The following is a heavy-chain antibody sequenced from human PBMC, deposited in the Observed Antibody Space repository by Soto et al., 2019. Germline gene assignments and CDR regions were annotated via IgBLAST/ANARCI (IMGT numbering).Heavy chain of an antibody. CDR1: GYTFTSYG. V-gene: IGHV1-18*01. CDR2: ISAYNGNT. J-gene: IGHJ4*02. CDR3: ATSGDSSGYYYVDY. Sequence: VASVKVSCKASGYTFTSYGISWVRQAPGQGLEWMGWISAYNGNTNYAQKLQGRVTMTTDTSTSTAYMELRSLRPDDTAVYYCATSGDSSGYYYVDYWGQGTLVTVSS. D-gene: IGHD3-22*01.